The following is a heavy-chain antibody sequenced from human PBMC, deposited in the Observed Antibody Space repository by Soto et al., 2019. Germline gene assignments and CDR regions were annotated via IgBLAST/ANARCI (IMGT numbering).Heavy chain of an antibody. CDR3: ATGGPAGDFDY. V-gene: IGHV1-24*01. CDR1: GYTLNELS. CDR2: FDPEDGET. J-gene: IGHJ4*02. Sequence: ASVKVSCKVSGYTLNELSIHWVRQAPGKGLEWMGGFDPEDGETVYAQKFQGRVTMTEDTSTDTANMELSSLTSEETAVYYCATGGPAGDFDYWGQGSLVTVSS. D-gene: IGHD3-10*01.